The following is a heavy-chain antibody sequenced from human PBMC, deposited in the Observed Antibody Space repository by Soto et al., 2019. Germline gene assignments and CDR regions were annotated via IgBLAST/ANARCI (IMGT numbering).Heavy chain of an antibody. CDR3: ARGPTEYYDNSANYFVDY. Sequence: QVQLVQSGAEVKKPGASVKVSCKASGYTFITYGVSWVRQAPGQGLDWLGWISTYNGNTRYAERLQGRVTMTTDTTTNTAYMELRNLRSDDTAVYYCARGPTEYYDNSANYFVDYWGQGTLVTVS. V-gene: IGHV1-18*01. J-gene: IGHJ4*02. CDR1: GYTFITYG. CDR2: ISTYNGNT. D-gene: IGHD3-22*01.